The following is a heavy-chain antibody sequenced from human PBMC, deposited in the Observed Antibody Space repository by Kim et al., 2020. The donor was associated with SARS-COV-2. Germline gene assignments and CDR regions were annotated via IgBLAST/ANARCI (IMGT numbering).Heavy chain of an antibody. J-gene: IGHJ5*02. V-gene: IGHV4-31*03. D-gene: IGHD3-10*01. CDR3: ASAPLYGSGSYYRDNWFDP. CDR1: GGSISSGGYY. CDR2: IYYSGST. Sequence: SETLSLTCTVSGGSISSGGYYWSWIRQHPGKGLEWIGYIYYSGSTYYNPSLKSRVTISVDTSKNQFSLKLSSVTAADTAVYYCASAPLYGSGSYYRDNWFDPWGQGTLVTVSS.